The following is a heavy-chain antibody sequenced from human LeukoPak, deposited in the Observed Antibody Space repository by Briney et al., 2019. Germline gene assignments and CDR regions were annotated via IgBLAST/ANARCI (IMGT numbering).Heavy chain of an antibody. J-gene: IGHJ4*02. Sequence: SETLSLTCTVSGGSISSYYWSWIRQPAGTGLEWIGRIYTSGSTNYNPSLKSRVTMPVDTSKNQFSLKLSSVTAADTAVYYCARDSYYDFWSGYGFDYWGQGTLVTVSS. V-gene: IGHV4-4*07. CDR2: IYTSGST. CDR1: GGSISSYY. D-gene: IGHD3-3*01. CDR3: ARDSYYDFWSGYGFDY.